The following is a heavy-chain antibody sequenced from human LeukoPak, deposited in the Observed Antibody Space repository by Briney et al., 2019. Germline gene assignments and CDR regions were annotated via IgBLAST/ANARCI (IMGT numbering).Heavy chain of an antibody. CDR2: IYHSGST. CDR1: GYSISSGSY. D-gene: IGHD1-26*01. V-gene: IGHV4-38-2*01. J-gene: IGHJ3*02. CDR3: ARISPQWELDAFVI. Sequence: PSETLSLTCSVSGYSISSGSYWGWIRQPPGKGLEWIGSIYHSGSTYYNPSLKSRVTISVDTSKNQFSLKLNSVTAADTAVYYCARISPQWELDAFVIWGQGTMVTVSS.